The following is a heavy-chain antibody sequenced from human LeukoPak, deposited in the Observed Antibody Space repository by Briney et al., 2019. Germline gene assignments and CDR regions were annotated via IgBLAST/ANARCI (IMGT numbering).Heavy chain of an antibody. J-gene: IGHJ5*02. Sequence: TGGSLRLSCAASGVIISSYAMSWVRQAPGKGLEWVSAINGRGDNTYYADFVKGRFTISRDNSKSTVYLQMNSLRTEDTAVYYCAKDRVSPSFNWFDPWGQGTLVTVSS. CDR1: GVIISSYA. V-gene: IGHV3-23*01. D-gene: IGHD2-15*01. CDR3: AKDRVSPSFNWFDP. CDR2: INGRGDNT.